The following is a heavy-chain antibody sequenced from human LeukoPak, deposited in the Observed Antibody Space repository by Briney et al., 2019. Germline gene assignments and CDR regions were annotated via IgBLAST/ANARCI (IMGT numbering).Heavy chain of an antibody. CDR3: VRGSYGAYDY. V-gene: IGHV3-21*01. CDR1: GFTFSTDG. Sequence: KPGGSLRLSCAGSGFTFSTDGMNWVRQAPGKGLEWVSSISPDSIFIYQADSVKGRFTISRDNAKNSLYLQMNSLRAEDTAVYYCVRGSYGAYDYWGQGSLVTVSS. D-gene: IGHD4-17*01. J-gene: IGHJ4*02. CDR2: ISPDSIFI.